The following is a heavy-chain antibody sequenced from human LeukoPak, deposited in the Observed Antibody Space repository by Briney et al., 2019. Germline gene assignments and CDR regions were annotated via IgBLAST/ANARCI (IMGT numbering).Heavy chain of an antibody. CDR3: ARDQVRLSHSSSWYGYGYYGMDV. CDR2: IYYSGST. J-gene: IGHJ6*02. CDR1: GGSISSGGYY. D-gene: IGHD6-13*01. Sequence: SETLSLTCTVSGGSISSGGYYWSWIRQHPGTGLEWIGYIYYSGSTYYNPSLKSRVTISVDTSKNQFSLKLSSVTAADTAVYYCARDQVRLSHSSSWYGYGYYGMDVWGQGTTVTVSS. V-gene: IGHV4-31*03.